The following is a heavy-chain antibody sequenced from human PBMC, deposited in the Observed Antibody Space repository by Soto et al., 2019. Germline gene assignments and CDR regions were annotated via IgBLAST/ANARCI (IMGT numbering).Heavy chain of an antibody. V-gene: IGHV4-31*03. CDR2: IYYRGST. J-gene: IGHJ4*02. CDR1: GGSISSGGYY. Sequence: SETLSLTCTVSGGSISSGGYYWSWIRQHPGKGLEWIGYIYYRGSTYSNPSLKSRVTISVYTFKNQFSLKLSSVNAADTAVYYCARVSMGWDPSYDSSGYYWFYFDYWGQGTLVTVSS. CDR3: ARVSMGWDPSYDSSGYYWFYFDY. D-gene: IGHD3-22*01.